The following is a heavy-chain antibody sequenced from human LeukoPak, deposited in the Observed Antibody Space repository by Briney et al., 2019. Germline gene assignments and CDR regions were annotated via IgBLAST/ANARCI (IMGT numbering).Heavy chain of an antibody. CDR1: GFTFSSYW. V-gene: IGHV3-7*01. Sequence: PGGSLRLSCAASGFTFSSYWMSWVRQAPGKGLEWVANIKQDGSEKYYVDSVKGRFTIFRDNAKNSLYLQMNSLRAEDTAVYYCARVGDFWSGYPKSYFDYWGQGTLVTVSS. D-gene: IGHD3-3*01. CDR3: ARVGDFWSGYPKSYFDY. CDR2: IKQDGSEK. J-gene: IGHJ4*02.